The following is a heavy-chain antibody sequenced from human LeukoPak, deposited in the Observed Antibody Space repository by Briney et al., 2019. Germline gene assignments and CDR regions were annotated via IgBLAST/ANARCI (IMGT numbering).Heavy chain of an antibody. CDR2: INYSGST. CDR1: GGSFSGYY. V-gene: IGHV4-34*01. Sequence: SETLSLTCAVYGGSFSGYYWSWIRQPPGKGLEWIGEINYSGSTNYNPSLKSRVTISADTSKNQFSLKLSSVTAADTAVYYCARGEYSYGPPGSYYYYMDVWGKGTTVTISS. J-gene: IGHJ6*03. CDR3: ARGEYSYGPPGSYYYYMDV. D-gene: IGHD5-18*01.